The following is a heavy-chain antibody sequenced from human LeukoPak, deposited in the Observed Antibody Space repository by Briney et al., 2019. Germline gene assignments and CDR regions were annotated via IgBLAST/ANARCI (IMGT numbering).Heavy chain of an antibody. CDR2: IVASSGST. V-gene: IGHV3-23*01. CDR3: AKGAYDYIEMGYFDY. Sequence: GGFLRLSCAASGFSIINSAMSWVRQAPGKGLEWVSLIVASSGSTFYADSVKGRFTISRDSSKNTLYLQMNSLRAEDMAVYYCAKGAYDYIEMGYFDYWGQGTLVTVSS. J-gene: IGHJ4*02. D-gene: IGHD5-12*01. CDR1: GFSIINSA.